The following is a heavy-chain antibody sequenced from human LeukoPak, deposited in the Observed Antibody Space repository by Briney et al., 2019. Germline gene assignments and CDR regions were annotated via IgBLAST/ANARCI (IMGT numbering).Heavy chain of an antibody. D-gene: IGHD3-16*01. J-gene: IGHJ4*02. Sequence: SVNVSCKPSGYTLSAYYIHWVRQAPGHGREWMGWIKHKSGVSTYAPSLQGRVTMTGDTSSSTAYMELNRLTPDDTALYYCARVPRGDPSHYLDCWGQGSLVIVSS. V-gene: IGHV1-2*02. CDR1: GYTLSAYY. CDR2: IKHKSGVS. CDR3: ARVPRGDPSHYLDC.